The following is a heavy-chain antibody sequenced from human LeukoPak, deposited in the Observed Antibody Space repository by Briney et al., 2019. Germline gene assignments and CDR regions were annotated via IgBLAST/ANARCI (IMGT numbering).Heavy chain of an antibody. Sequence: GGSLRLSCVASGFTFSDYYMNWFRQAPGKGLEWVSYIGSSGSTMYYADSVEGRFTISRDNAKNSLYLQMNSLRAEDTAVYYCARDRLRLGYERTNWFDPWGQGTLVTVSS. V-gene: IGHV3-11*01. J-gene: IGHJ5*02. CDR1: GFTFSDYY. CDR2: IGSSGSTM. D-gene: IGHD2-15*01. CDR3: ARDRLRLGYERTNWFDP.